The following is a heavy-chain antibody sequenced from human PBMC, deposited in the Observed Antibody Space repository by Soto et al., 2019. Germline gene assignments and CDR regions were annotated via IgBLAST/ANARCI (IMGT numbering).Heavy chain of an antibody. CDR2: IYHSGST. CDR1: GGSISSGSYS. D-gene: IGHD2-21*01. CDR3: VRGLVIMTITAAFDM. J-gene: IGHJ3*02. V-gene: IGHV4-30-2*01. Sequence: SETLSLTCAVSGGSISSGSYSWSWIRQPPGKGLEWIGYIYHSGSTYYNPSLKSRVTISVDRSKNQFSLKLSSVTAADTAVYYCVRGLVIMTITAAFDMWGQGTMVTVAS.